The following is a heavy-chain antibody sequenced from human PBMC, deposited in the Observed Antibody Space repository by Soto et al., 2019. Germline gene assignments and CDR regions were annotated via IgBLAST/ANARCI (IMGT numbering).Heavy chain of an antibody. CDR1: GFTFSSYA. Sequence: GGSLRLSCAASGFTFSSYAMSWVRQAPGKGLEWVSAISDSGGSTYYADSVKGRFTISRDNSKNTLYLQMNSLRAEDTGVYYCARDFGVVIVYYYYYGMDVWGQGTMVTVSS. V-gene: IGHV3-23*01. CDR2: ISDSGGST. D-gene: IGHD3-3*01. CDR3: ARDFGVVIVYYYYYGMDV. J-gene: IGHJ6*02.